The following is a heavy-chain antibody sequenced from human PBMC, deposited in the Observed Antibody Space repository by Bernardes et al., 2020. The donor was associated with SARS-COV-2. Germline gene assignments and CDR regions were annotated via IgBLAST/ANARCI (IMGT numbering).Heavy chain of an antibody. Sequence: ASVKVSCKASGYTFTGYYMHWVRQAPGQGLEWMGWINPNSGGTNYAQKFQGRVTMTRDTSITTAYMEVSRLRSDDTAVYYCARGAMVPPSYGMDVWGQGTTVTVSS. V-gene: IGHV1-2*02. CDR2: INPNSGGT. J-gene: IGHJ6*02. CDR1: GYTFTGYY. CDR3: ARGAMVPPSYGMDV. D-gene: IGHD3-10*01.